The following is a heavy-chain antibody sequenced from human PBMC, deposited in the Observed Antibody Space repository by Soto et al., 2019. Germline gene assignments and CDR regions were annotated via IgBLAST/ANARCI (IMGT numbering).Heavy chain of an antibody. Sequence: QVQLQESGPGLVKPSETLSLTCTVSGGSISSYYWSWIRQPPGKGLEWIGYIYYSGSTNYNPSLKGPVTISVDTSTNQSSLKLSSVTAADTAVYYFARIQLPSILGVGYYMDVWGKGTTVTVSS. CDR3: ARIQLPSILGVGYYMDV. CDR2: IYYSGST. D-gene: IGHD3-3*01. J-gene: IGHJ6*03. V-gene: IGHV4-59*01. CDR1: GGSISSYY.